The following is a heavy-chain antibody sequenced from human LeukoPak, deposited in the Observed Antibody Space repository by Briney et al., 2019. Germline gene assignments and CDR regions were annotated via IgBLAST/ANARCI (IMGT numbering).Heavy chain of an antibody. D-gene: IGHD3-3*01. CDR3: ARGPFLEHEYYFDY. J-gene: IGHJ4*02. CDR1: GYTFTGYY. V-gene: IGHV1-69*05. Sequence: SVKVSCKASGYTFTGYYMHWVRQAPGQGLERRGGIIPIFGTANYAQKFQGRVTITTDESTSTAYMELSSLRSEDTAVYYCARGPFLEHEYYFDYWGQGTLVTVSS. CDR2: IIPIFGTA.